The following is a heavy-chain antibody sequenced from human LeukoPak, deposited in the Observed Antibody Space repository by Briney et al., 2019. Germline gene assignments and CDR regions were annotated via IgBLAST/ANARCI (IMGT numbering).Heavy chain of an antibody. J-gene: IGHJ4*02. CDR2: IKQDGSDI. CDR3: ARDGAGGAADPFDY. Sequence: GGSLRLSCAASGFTFNGFWMSWVRQAPGKGLEWVANIKQDGSDIYYLGSVKGRFTISRDNAKNSLYLQMNSLRAEDTAVYYCARDGAGGAADPFDYWGQGTLVTVSS. CDR1: GFTFNGFW. V-gene: IGHV3-7*01. D-gene: IGHD6-13*01.